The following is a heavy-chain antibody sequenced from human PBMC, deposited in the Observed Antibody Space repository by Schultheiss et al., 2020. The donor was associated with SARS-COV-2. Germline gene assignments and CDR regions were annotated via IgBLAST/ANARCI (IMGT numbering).Heavy chain of an antibody. CDR1: GFTFSSYS. CDR2: ISSSSSYI. D-gene: IGHD2-15*01. J-gene: IGHJ6*01. CDR3: ARVRAEVVVAARDRPYYYYFGMDV. V-gene: IGHV3-21*01. Sequence: GESLKISCAASGFTFSSYSMNWVRQAPGKGLEWVSSISSSSSYIYYADSVKGRFTISRDNAKNSLYLQMNSLRAEDTAVYYCARVRAEVVVAARDRPYYYYFGMDVLGRATEVTGSS.